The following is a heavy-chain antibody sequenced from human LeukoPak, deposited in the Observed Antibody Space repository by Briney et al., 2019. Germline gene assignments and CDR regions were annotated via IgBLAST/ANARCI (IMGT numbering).Heavy chain of an antibody. CDR1: GGTFSSYA. CDR3: VQSPRYSYGRAPFDY. D-gene: IGHD5-18*01. J-gene: IGHJ4*02. V-gene: IGHV1-69*05. CDR2: IIPIFGTA. Sequence: SVKVSCKASGGTFSSYAISWVRQAPGQGLEWMGGIIPIFGTANYAQKFQGRVTITTDESTSTAYMELSSLRSEDTAVYYCVQSPRYSYGRAPFDYWGQGTLVTVSS.